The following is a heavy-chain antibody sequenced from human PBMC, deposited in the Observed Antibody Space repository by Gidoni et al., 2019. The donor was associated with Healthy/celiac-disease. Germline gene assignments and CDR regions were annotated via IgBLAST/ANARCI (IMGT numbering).Heavy chain of an antibody. Sequence: QVQLQESGPGLVKPSETLSLTCTVSGGSISSYYWSWIRQPPGKGLEWIGYIYYSGSTNYNPSLKSRVTISVDTSKNQFSLKLSSVTAADTAVYYCARDSPSLTVAGTLPSYYFDYWGQGTLVTVSS. D-gene: IGHD6-19*01. CDR2: IYYSGST. CDR3: ARDSPSLTVAGTLPSYYFDY. J-gene: IGHJ4*02. V-gene: IGHV4-59*01. CDR1: GGSISSYY.